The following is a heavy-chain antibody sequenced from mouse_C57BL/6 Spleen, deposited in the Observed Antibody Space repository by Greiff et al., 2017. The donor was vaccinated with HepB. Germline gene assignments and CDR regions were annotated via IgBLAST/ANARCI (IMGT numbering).Heavy chain of an antibody. J-gene: IGHJ4*01. Sequence: EVKLMESGAELVKPGASVKLSCTASGFNIKDYYMHWVKQRTEQGLEWIGRIDPEDGETKYAPKFPGKATITADTSSNTAYLQLSSLTSEDTAFYYCALGSSFAMDYWGQGTSVTVSS. CDR3: ALGSSFAMDY. V-gene: IGHV14-2*01. CDR1: GFNIKDYY. CDR2: IDPEDGET. D-gene: IGHD1-1*01.